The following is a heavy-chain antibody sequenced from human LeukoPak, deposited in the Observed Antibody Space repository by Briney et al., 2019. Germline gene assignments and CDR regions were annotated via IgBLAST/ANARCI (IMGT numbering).Heavy chain of an antibody. J-gene: IGHJ4*02. V-gene: IGHV4-4*07. CDR1: GVSISTYY. D-gene: IGHD1-26*01. CDR3: ARETLLGAPRFDY. CDR2: ISITGSS. Sequence: PSETLSLTCTVSGVSISTYYWSWIRQPAGKGLEWIGRISITGSSNHNPSLRRRLTMSVDTSKNQFFLKLTSVTAADTAVYYCARETLLGAPRFDYWGQGTLVTVPS.